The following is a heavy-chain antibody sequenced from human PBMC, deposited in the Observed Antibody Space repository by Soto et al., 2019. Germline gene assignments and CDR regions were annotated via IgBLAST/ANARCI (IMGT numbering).Heavy chain of an antibody. V-gene: IGHV3-23*01. Sequence: EVQLLESGGGLVQPGGSLRLSCVGSGFTFINSAMNWVRQTPGKGLAWVSTISGGGDRTFDADTVKGRFTISRDNSKNTVNLQMNSLRADDTAVYYCARKVLGSTSRPDWWYFDLWVRGTLVTVSS. CDR2: ISGGGDRT. J-gene: IGHJ2*01. CDR1: GFTFINSA. D-gene: IGHD2-2*01. CDR3: ARKVLGSTSRPDWWYFDL.